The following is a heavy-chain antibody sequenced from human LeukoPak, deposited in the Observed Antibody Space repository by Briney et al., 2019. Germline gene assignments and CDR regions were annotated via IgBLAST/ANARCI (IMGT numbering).Heavy chain of an antibody. CDR2: ISGSGGST. J-gene: IGHJ5*02. CDR1: GFTFSSYA. CDR3: AKEPRLWFGELSVWFDP. D-gene: IGHD3-10*01. V-gene: IGHV3-23*01. Sequence: GGSLRLSCAASGFTFSSYAMSWVRQAPGKGLEWVLAISGSGGSTYYADSVKGRFTISRDNSKNTLYLQMNSLRAEDTAVYYCAKEPRLWFGELSVWFDPWGQGTLVTVSS.